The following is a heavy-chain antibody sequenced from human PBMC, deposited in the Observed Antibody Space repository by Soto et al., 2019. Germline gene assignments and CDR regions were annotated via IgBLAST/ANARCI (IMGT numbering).Heavy chain of an antibody. CDR3: ARTDCSSTSCYNYYYYGMDV. V-gene: IGHV1-3*01. CDR2: LNPGNGDT. D-gene: IGHD2-2*01. CDR1: GYSFTKYG. Sequence: ASVKVSCKTSGYSFTKYGLHWVRQAPGQRLEWMGWLNPGNGDTNYSQKFQGRVTITRDTSATTAYMELSSLRSEDSAVFYCARTDCSSTSCYNYYYYGMDVWGQGSTVTVSS. J-gene: IGHJ6*02.